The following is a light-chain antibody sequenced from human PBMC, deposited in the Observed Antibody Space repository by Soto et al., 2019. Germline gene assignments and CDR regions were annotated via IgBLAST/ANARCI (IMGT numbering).Light chain of an antibody. CDR2: GAS. Sequence: IVFAQSPGTLSFSPGERATLSCRASQSVSSSYLAWYQQKPGQAPRLLIYGASSRATGIPDRFSGSGSGTDFTLTISRLEPEDFAVYYCQQYGSSRTFGQGTKVDIK. CDR3: QQYGSSRT. V-gene: IGKV3-20*01. J-gene: IGKJ1*01. CDR1: QSVSSSY.